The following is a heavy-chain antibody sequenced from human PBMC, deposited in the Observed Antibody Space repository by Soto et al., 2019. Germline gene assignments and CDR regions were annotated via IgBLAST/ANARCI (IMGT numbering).Heavy chain of an antibody. V-gene: IGHV3-73*02. J-gene: IGHJ4*02. Sequence: EVQLVESGGGLVQPGGSLKLSCAASGLIFSDSDIYWVCRASGKGLEWVGRIKRKSGAYATEYGVSVRGRFTVSRDDGKNTAYLQMDSLKTEDTAVYYCFTRLTFTSHVDYWGQGILVTVSS. CDR1: GLIFSDSD. CDR3: FTRLTFTSHVDY. CDR2: IKRKSGAYAT. D-gene: IGHD2-15*01.